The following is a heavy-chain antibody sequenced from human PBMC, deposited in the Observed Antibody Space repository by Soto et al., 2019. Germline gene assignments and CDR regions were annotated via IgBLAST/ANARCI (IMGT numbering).Heavy chain of an antibody. CDR3: XXXXTQXXYYGMDV. V-gene: IGHV1-69*12. Sequence: QVQLVQSGAEVKKPGSSVKVSCKASGGTFSSYAISWVRQAPGQGLEWMGGIIPIFGTADYAQKFQGRVTITADESTXTXXXXXXXXXXXXXXXXXXXXXXTQXXYYGMDVWGQGTTVTVSS. CDR2: IIPIFGTA. J-gene: IGHJ6*02. CDR1: GGTFSSYA.